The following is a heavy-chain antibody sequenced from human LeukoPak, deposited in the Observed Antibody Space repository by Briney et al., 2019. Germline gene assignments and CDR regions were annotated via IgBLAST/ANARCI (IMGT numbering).Heavy chain of an antibody. CDR1: GFTLSSYW. CDR3: AKDYNWNDVGGY. Sequence: GGSLRLSCAASGFTLSSYWMSWVRQAPGKGLEWVANIKQDGSEKYYVDSVKGRFTISRDNAKNSLYLQMNSLRAEDTAVYYCAKDYNWNDVGGYWGQGTLVTVSS. D-gene: IGHD1-1*01. CDR2: IKQDGSEK. J-gene: IGHJ4*02. V-gene: IGHV3-7*01.